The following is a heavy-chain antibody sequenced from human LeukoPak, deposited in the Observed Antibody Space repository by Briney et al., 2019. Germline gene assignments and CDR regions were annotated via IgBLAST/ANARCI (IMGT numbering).Heavy chain of an antibody. V-gene: IGHV1-3*01. Sequence: ASVKVSCKASGYTFTSYAMHWVRQAPGQRLEWMGWINAGNGNTKYSQKFQGRVTITRDTSASTAHMELSSLRSEDTAVYYCARGDDYVDWFDPWGQGTLVTVSS. D-gene: IGHD4-17*01. CDR3: ARGDDYVDWFDP. CDR2: INAGNGNT. CDR1: GYTFTSYA. J-gene: IGHJ5*02.